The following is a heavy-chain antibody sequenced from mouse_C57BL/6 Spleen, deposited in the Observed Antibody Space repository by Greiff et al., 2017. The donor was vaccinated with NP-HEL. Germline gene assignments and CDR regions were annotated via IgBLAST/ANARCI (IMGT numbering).Heavy chain of an antibody. V-gene: IGHV2-3*01. J-gene: IGHJ4*01. CDR3: AKGGIDYYGSSYVEAMDY. D-gene: IGHD1-1*01. Sequence: VQGVESGPGLVAPSQSLSITCTVSGFSLTSYGVSWVRQPPGKGLEWLGVIWGDGSTNYHSALISRLSISKDNSKSQVFLKLNSLQTDDTATYYCAKGGIDYYGSSYVEAMDYWGQGTSVTVSS. CDR1: GFSLTSYG. CDR2: IWGDGST.